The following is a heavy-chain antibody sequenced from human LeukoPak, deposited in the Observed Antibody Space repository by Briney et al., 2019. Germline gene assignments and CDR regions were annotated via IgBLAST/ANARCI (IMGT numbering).Heavy chain of an antibody. CDR3: AKLAVAGLRAYYYGMDV. D-gene: IGHD6-19*01. CDR2: ISSSGHSI. J-gene: IGHJ6*02. V-gene: IGHV3-11*01. Sequence: GGSLRLSCAASGFTFSGFYMSWIRQAPGKGLECVSYISSSGHSIYYADSVKGRFTISRDNAKTSLYLQMNSLRAEDTAVYYCAKLAVAGLRAYYYGMDVWGQGTTVTVSS. CDR1: GFTFSGFY.